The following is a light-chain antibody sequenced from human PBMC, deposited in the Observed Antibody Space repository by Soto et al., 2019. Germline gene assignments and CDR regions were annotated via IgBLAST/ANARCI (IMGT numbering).Light chain of an antibody. V-gene: IGKV1-5*03. Sequence: DIQMTQSPSTLSASVGDRVTITCRASQSFSGWLAWFQQKPGKAPKFLIYRTSNLDSGVPSRFSGSGSGTEFTLTISSLQPDVFATYYCQQYDSYSRTFGQGTKVEIK. CDR1: QSFSGW. J-gene: IGKJ1*01. CDR3: QQYDSYSRT. CDR2: RTS.